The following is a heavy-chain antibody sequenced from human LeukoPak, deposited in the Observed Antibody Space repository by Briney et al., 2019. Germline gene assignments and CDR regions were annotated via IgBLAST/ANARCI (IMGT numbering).Heavy chain of an antibody. D-gene: IGHD6-13*01. CDR2: IYYTGTT. CDR1: GGSISSSSYY. V-gene: IGHV4-39*01. Sequence: SETLSLTCTVSGGSISSSSYYWGWIRQPPGKGLEWTGSIYYTGTTYFNPSLKSRVTISADTSKKQFSLNLSPVTAADTAVYYCARPGGIAAAAPTYWGQGTLVTVSS. CDR3: ARPGGIAAAAPTY. J-gene: IGHJ4*02.